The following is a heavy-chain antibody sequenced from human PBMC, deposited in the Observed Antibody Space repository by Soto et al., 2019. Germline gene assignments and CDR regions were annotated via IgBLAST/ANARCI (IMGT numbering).Heavy chain of an antibody. Sequence: SETLSLTCAVSGGSISSGGYYWSWIRQHPGNGLEWIGYIYYSGSTYYNPSLKSRVTISVDTSKNQFSLKLSSVTAADTAVYYCARERNNDYGDYGLDYWGQGTLVTVSS. CDR1: GGSISSGGYY. CDR2: IYYSGST. J-gene: IGHJ4*02. V-gene: IGHV4-31*11. CDR3: ARERNNDYGDYGLDY. D-gene: IGHD4-17*01.